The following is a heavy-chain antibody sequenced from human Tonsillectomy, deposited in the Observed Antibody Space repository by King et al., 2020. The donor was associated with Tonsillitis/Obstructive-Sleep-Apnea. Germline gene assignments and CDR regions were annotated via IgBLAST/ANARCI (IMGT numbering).Heavy chain of an antibody. CDR3: ARAPSRGVVVPAARKGGFDP. V-gene: IGHV4-34*01. J-gene: IGHJ5*02. Sequence: VQLQQWGAGLLKPSETLSLTCAVYGGSFSGYYWSWIRQPPGKGLEWIGEINHSGSTNYNPSLKSRVTISVDTSKNQFSLKLSSVTAADTAVYYCARAPSRGVVVPAARKGGFDPWGQGTLVTVSS. D-gene: IGHD2-2*01. CDR1: GGSFSGYY. CDR2: INHSGST.